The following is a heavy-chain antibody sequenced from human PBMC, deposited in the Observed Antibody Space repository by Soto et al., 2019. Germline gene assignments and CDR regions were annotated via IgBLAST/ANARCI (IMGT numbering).Heavy chain of an antibody. CDR1: GPTLSNYG. V-gene: IGHV1-18*01. CDR3: VYYCAKSNYGGDDYFQYGLDV. Sequence: ASVKVSCTASGPTLSNYGFNWVRQAPGQGLEWMGWISAYDGNTKYAQEFQGRVTMTTDTSTGTVYMELSGLRSDDTADDTAVYYCAKSNYGGDDYFQYGLDVWGQGTTVTVSS. D-gene: IGHD2-21*02. CDR2: ISAYDGNT. J-gene: IGHJ6*02.